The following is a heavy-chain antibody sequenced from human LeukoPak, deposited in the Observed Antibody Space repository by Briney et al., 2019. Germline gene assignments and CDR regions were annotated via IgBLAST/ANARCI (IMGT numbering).Heavy chain of an antibody. V-gene: IGHV4-34*01. CDR3: ARRLASSFDY. CDR1: GVSFSGYY. J-gene: IGHJ4*02. Sequence: SETLSLTCAVYGVSFSGYYWSWIRQPPGKGLEWVGEINHSGSPNYNPSLKSRVTISVDTSKNQFSLNLSSVTAADASVYYCARRLASSFDYWGQGTLVTVSS. CDR2: INHSGSP.